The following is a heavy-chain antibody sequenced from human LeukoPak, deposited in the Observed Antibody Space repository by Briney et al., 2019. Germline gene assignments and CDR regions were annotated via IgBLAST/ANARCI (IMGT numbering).Heavy chain of an antibody. V-gene: IGHV3-7*03. D-gene: IGHD6-19*01. J-gene: IGHJ4*02. CDR1: GFDFSSYW. CDR2: IRQDGSER. CDR3: ARGAQWLAGRFDY. Sequence: GGSLRLSCAASGFDFSSYWMSWVRQAPGKGLEWVANIRQDGSERYYVDSVKGRFTISRDDAKNSLYLQMDSLRVEDTAVYYCARGAQWLAGRFDYWGQGTLVTVSS.